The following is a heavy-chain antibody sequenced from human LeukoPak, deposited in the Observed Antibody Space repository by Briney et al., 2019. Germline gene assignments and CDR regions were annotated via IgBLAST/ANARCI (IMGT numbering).Heavy chain of an antibody. CDR3: ARDGYNYRFDY. J-gene: IGHJ4*02. CDR2: INHSGST. Sequence: SETLSLTCAVYGGSFSGYYWSWIRQPPGKGLGWIGEINHSGSTNYNPSLKSRVTISVDTSKNQFSLKLSSVTAADTAVYYCARDGYNYRFDYWGQGTLVTVSS. V-gene: IGHV4-34*01. CDR1: GGSFSGYY. D-gene: IGHD5-24*01.